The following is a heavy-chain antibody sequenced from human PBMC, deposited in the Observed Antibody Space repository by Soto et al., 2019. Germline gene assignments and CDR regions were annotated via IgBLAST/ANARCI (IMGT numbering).Heavy chain of an antibody. D-gene: IGHD3-22*01. Sequence: PVESVKISCNGSGYSFAGYWITWVRQKPWKGLEWMGRIDPSDSQTYYSPSFRGHVTISVTKSITTVFLQWSSLRASDTAMYYCARQIYDSDTGPNFQYYFDSWGQGTPVTVS. CDR3: ARQIYDSDTGPNFQYYFDS. CDR1: GYSFAGYW. V-gene: IGHV5-10-1*01. J-gene: IGHJ4*02. CDR2: IDPSDSQT.